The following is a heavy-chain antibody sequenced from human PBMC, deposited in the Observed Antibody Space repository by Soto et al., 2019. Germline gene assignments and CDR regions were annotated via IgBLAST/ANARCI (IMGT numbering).Heavy chain of an antibody. V-gene: IGHV4-34*01. CDR1: GGSFSGYY. CDR2: INHSGGT. D-gene: IGHD3-3*01. CDR3: ARGKLTYYDFWSGYYRRRDAFDI. J-gene: IGHJ3*02. Sequence: SETLSLTCAVYGGSFSGYYWSWIRQPPGKGLEWIGEINHSGGTNYNPSLKSRVTISVDTSKNQFSLKLSSVTAADTAVYYCARGKLTYYDFWSGYYRRRDAFDIWGQGTMVTVSS.